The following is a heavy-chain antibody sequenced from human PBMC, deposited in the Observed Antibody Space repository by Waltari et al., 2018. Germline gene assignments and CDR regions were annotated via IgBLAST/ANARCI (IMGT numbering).Heavy chain of an antibody. CDR3: ARDFAGSPTGAFDV. Sequence: QLVESGGDWVQPGGSLRLSCVASGFTFDEFAIHWVRQVPGKGLELVSGIGWNSGNIAYGDFVKGRFIISRDNAKNSLYLQMNSLRREDTALYYCARDFAGSPTGAFDVWGQGRMVTVSS. CDR2: IGWNSGNI. D-gene: IGHD1-26*01. V-gene: IGHV3-9*01. CDR1: GFTFDEFA. J-gene: IGHJ3*01.